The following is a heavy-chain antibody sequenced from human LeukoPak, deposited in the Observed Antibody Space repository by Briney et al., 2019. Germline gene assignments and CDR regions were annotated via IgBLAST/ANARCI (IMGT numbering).Heavy chain of an antibody. J-gene: IGHJ4*02. CDR3: ARDQDRGYDFSFDY. CDR1: GNIFTTYA. Sequence: ASVKVSCKASGNIFTTYALNWVRQAPGQGLEWMGWINTNTGDPTYAQGFTGRFVFSLDTSVNTAYLQISSLKAEDTAVYYYARDQDRGYDFSFDYWGQGSLVTVSS. CDR2: INTNTGDP. V-gene: IGHV7-4-1*02. D-gene: IGHD5-12*01.